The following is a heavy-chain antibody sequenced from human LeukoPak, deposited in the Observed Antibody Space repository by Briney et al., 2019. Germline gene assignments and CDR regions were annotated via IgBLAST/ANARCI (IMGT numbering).Heavy chain of an antibody. J-gene: IGHJ6*02. CDR1: GGSISSYY. D-gene: IGHD3-10*01. V-gene: IGHV4-59*01. Sequence: SETLSLTCTVSGGSISSYYWSWIRQPPGKGLEWIGYIYYSGSTNYNPSLKSRVTISVDTSKNQFSLKLSSVTAADTAVYYCARDTMVRGVIDYYYYGMDVWGQGTTVTASS. CDR2: IYYSGST. CDR3: ARDTMVRGVIDYYYYGMDV.